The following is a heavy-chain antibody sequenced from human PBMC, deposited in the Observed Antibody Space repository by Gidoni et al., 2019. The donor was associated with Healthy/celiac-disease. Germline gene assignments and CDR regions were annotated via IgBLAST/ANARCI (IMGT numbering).Heavy chain of an antibody. D-gene: IGHD6-13*01. CDR3: ARSSAAGYYFDY. CDR2: IYYSGST. J-gene: IGHJ4*02. Sequence: QLQLQESGPGLVKPSETLSLTCPVSGGSISSSSYYWGWIRQPPGKGLEWIGSIYYSGSTYYNPSLKSRVTISVDTSKNQFSLKLSSVTAADTAVYYCARSSAAGYYFDYWGQGTLVTVSS. CDR1: GGSISSSSYY. V-gene: IGHV4-39*01.